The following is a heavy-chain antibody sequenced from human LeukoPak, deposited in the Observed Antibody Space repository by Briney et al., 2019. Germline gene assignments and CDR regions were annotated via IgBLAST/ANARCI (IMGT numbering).Heavy chain of an antibody. Sequence: SETLSLTCTVSGGSISSYYWSWIRQPPGKGLEWMGYIYYTGSTHYNPSLKSRISMSVDTSKRQFSLNLMSVTGADTAIYYCARDKVTVTGNWFDSWGQGTLVAVSS. CDR3: ARDKVTVTGNWFDS. CDR1: GGSISSYY. V-gene: IGHV4-59*06. J-gene: IGHJ5*01. CDR2: IYYTGST. D-gene: IGHD4-17*01.